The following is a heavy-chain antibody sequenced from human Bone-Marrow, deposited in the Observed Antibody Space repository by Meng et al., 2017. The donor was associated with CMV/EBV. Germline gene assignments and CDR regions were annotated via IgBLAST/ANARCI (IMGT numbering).Heavy chain of an antibody. J-gene: IGHJ6*01. Sequence: GGSLRLSCAASGFTFSSYWMHWVRQAPGKGLVWVSRINSDGSSTSYADSVKGRFTISRDNAKNTLYLQMNSLRAEDTAVYYCARDPYYDFWSGLTGGMDVWGQGPTVTVYS. CDR2: INSDGSST. CDR3: ARDPYYDFWSGLTGGMDV. V-gene: IGHV3-74*01. CDR1: GFTFSSYW. D-gene: IGHD3-3*01.